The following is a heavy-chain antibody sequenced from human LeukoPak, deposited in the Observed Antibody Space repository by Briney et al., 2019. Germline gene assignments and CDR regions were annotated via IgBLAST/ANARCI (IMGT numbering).Heavy chain of an antibody. CDR1: GYSISSGYY. V-gene: IGHV4-38-2*02. J-gene: IGHJ4*02. D-gene: IGHD3-22*01. CDR3: ARLGYDKDY. Sequence: KPSETLSLTCTVSGYSISSGYYWGWIRQPPGKGLEWIGSIYHSGSTYYNPSLKSRVTISVDTSKNQFSLKLSSVTAADTAVYYCARLGYDKDYWGQGTLVTVSS. CDR2: IYHSGST.